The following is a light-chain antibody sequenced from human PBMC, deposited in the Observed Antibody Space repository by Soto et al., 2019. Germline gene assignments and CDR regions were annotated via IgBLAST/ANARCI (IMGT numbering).Light chain of an antibody. V-gene: IGKV1-5*03. CDR3: QPYNSYSRT. CDR2: KAS. Sequence: DIQMTHSPSTLSASVGDRVTITCRASQSIDTWLAWYQHKPGKAPKLLIFKASTLETGVPSRFSGSGSETEFTLTINSLQPDDSATYYCQPYNSYSRTFGQGTKVDIK. CDR1: QSIDTW. J-gene: IGKJ1*01.